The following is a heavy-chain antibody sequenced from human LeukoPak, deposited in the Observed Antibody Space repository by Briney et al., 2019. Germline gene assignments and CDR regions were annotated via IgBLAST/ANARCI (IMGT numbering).Heavy chain of an antibody. V-gene: IGHV3-7*05. Sequence: GGSLRLSCAASGFTFSNYWMSWVRQAPGKGLEWVAHIKQDGSEKYYVDSVKGRFTISRDNAKNSLYLQTNSLRAEDTALYYCVKVTWTVAGPYWGQGTLVTVSS. CDR2: IKQDGSEK. CDR3: VKVTWTVAGPY. D-gene: IGHD6-19*01. CDR1: GFTFSNYW. J-gene: IGHJ4*02.